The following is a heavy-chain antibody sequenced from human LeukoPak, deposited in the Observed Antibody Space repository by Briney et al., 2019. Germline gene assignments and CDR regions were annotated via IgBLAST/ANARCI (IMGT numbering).Heavy chain of an antibody. D-gene: IGHD3-22*01. J-gene: IGHJ4*02. Sequence: GASVKVSCKASGYTFTSNYMHWVRQAPGQGLEWMGWINPNSGGTNYAQKFQGRVSMTRDTSISTAYMELSRLRSDDTAVYYCAREGVTMIVNYWGQGTLVTVSS. CDR3: AREGVTMIVNY. CDR2: INPNSGGT. V-gene: IGHV1-2*02. CDR1: GYTFTSNY.